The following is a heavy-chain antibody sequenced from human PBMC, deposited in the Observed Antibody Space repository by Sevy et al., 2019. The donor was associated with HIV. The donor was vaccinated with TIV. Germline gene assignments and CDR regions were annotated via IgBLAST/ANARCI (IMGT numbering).Heavy chain of an antibody. V-gene: IGHV3-33*01. D-gene: IGHD2-15*01. CDR2: IWYDGSSK. CDR3: ARDPGIVVVVAGTFDY. CDR1: GFTFSSYG. J-gene: IGHJ4*02. Sequence: GGSLRLSCAASGFTFSSYGMHWVRQAPGKGLEWVALIWYDGSSKYYADSVKGRFTISRDNSKNTLYLQMNSLRAEDTAVYYCARDPGIVVVVAGTFDYWGQGTLVTVSS.